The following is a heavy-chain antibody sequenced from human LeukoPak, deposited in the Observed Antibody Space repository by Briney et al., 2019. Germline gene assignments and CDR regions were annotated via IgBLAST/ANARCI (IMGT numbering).Heavy chain of an antibody. CDR1: GGSISSYY. J-gene: IGHJ6*03. CDR2: IYYSGST. Sequence: SETLSLTCTVSGGSISSYYWSWIRQPPGKGLEWIGYIYYSGSTNYNPSLKSRVTISVDTSKNQFSLKLSSVTAADTAVYYCARVRVSSGYPDYYYYMDVWGEGTTVTISS. D-gene: IGHD3-22*01. CDR3: ARVRVSSGYPDYYYYMDV. V-gene: IGHV4-59*01.